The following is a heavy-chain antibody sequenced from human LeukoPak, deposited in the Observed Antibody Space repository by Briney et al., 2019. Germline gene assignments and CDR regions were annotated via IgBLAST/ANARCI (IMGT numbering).Heavy chain of an antibody. J-gene: IGHJ3*02. V-gene: IGHV4-59*08. CDR2: IHYSGGIT. Sequence: SETLSLTCTVSGGSISSYYWSWIRQPPGKGLEWIGYIHYSGGITYYNPSLKSRVTISVDTSKNQFSLSLSSVTAADTAVYYCARAYDSSGYLLGAFDIWGQGTMVTVSS. D-gene: IGHD3-22*01. CDR3: ARAYDSSGYLLGAFDI. CDR1: GGSISSYY.